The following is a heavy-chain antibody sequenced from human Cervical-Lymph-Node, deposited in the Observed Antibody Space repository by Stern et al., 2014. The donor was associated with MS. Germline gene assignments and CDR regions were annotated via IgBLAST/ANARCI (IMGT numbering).Heavy chain of an antibody. V-gene: IGHV3-30*09. D-gene: IGHD6-19*01. CDR2: ISYDGSDK. J-gene: IGHJ4*02. Sequence: VQLVESGGGVVQPGRSLRLSCAASGFTFSNFAMHWVRQAPGKGLEWVAIISYDGSDKYYADSVKGRFAISRDNSKNTLYLQMNSLRPEDTAVYYCSTPRGSGWHPLDYWGQGTLVSVSS. CDR3: STPRGSGWHPLDY. CDR1: GFTFSNFA.